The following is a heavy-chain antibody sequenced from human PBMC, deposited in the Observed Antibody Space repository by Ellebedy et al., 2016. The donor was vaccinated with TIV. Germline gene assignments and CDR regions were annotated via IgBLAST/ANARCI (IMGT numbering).Heavy chain of an antibody. Sequence: GSLRLSXTIYGGSFSNYLWSWIRQSPGKGLEWIGDINHSGSTNYSPSLRSRVTISVDTSKNQFSLKLTSVTAADTAVYYCAGGRADVWELLAYWGQGTLATVSS. CDR1: GGSFSNYL. J-gene: IGHJ4*02. D-gene: IGHD1-26*01. CDR3: AGGRADVWELLAY. CDR2: INHSGST. V-gene: IGHV4-34*01.